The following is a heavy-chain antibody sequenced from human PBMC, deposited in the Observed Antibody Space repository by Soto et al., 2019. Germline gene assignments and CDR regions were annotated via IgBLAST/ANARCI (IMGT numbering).Heavy chain of an antibody. CDR2: IISILDIP. V-gene: IGHV1-69*02. CDR1: GGTVSAYT. J-gene: IGHJ4*02. CDR3: ARENGTSYLDS. D-gene: IGHD2-8*01. Sequence: QVQLVQSGAEVKKPGSSVKVSCEASGGTVSAYTITWVRQAPGQGLEWMGRIISILDIPNYAQKFQGRLTMIAATPTSKTSMELRNLRYEDTATYYCARENGTSYLDSWGQGTLVTGSS.